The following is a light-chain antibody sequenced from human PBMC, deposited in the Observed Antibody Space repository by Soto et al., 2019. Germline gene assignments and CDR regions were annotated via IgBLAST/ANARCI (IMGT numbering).Light chain of an antibody. CDR3: QKYNAAPIT. V-gene: IGKV3-20*01. CDR1: QSVSSSY. J-gene: IGKJ5*01. CDR2: GAS. Sequence: EIVLTQSPATLSLSPWERATLSCRASQSVSSSYLAWYQQKPGQAPRLLIYGASNRATGIPDRFSGSGSGTDFTLTISSLQPEDVATYYCQKYNAAPITFGQGTRLEIK.